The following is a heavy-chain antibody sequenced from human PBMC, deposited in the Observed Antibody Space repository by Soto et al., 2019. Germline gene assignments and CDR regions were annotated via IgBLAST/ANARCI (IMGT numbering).Heavy chain of an antibody. D-gene: IGHD1-26*01. CDR2: IYYSGDT. CDR1: GGSIISGGYY. Sequence: QVQLQESGPGLVEPSQTLSLTCTVSGGSIISGGYYWSWIRQHPGKGLEWIGYIYYSGDTYYNPSLKSRLTISVDTSKNRFSLNLSSVTAADTAVYYGARRGGSYFFDYWGQGTLVTVSS. V-gene: IGHV4-31*03. CDR3: ARRGGSYFFDY. J-gene: IGHJ4*02.